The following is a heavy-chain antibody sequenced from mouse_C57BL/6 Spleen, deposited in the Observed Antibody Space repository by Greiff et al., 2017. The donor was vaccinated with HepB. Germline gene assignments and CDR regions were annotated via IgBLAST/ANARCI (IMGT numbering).Heavy chain of an antibody. J-gene: IGHJ2*01. CDR1: GYTFTSYW. V-gene: IGHV1-55*01. Sequence: QVQLKQPGAELVKPGASVKMSCKASGYTFTSYWITWVKQRPGQGLEWIGDIYPGSGSTNYNEKFKSKATLTVDTSSSTAYMQLSSLTSEDSAVYYCARFFYYGSSPFYFDYWGQGTTLTVSS. CDR2: IYPGSGST. CDR3: ARFFYYGSSPFYFDY. D-gene: IGHD1-1*01.